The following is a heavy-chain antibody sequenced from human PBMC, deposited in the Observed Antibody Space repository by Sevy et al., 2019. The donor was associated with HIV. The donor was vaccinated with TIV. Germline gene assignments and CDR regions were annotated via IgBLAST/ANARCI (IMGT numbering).Heavy chain of an antibody. CDR1: GGSISSYY. CDR2: IYTSGST. Sequence: SETLSLTCTVSGGSISSYYWSWIRQPAGKGLEWIGRIYTSGSTNYNPSLKSRVTMSVDTSKNQFSLKLSSVTAADTAVYYCAREDWNNLSGYYYGMDVWGQRTTVTVSS. D-gene: IGHD1-1*01. V-gene: IGHV4-4*07. CDR3: AREDWNNLSGYYYGMDV. J-gene: IGHJ6*02.